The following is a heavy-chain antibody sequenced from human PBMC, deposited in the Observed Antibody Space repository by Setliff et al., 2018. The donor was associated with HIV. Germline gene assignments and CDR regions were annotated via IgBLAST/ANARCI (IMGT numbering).Heavy chain of an antibody. D-gene: IGHD3-10*01. Sequence: PGGSLRLSCAASGFTFSSYWMTWVRQAPGKGLQWVANIRRDEGEKYYVDSVKGRFTISRDNAKNSLYLQMNSLRLKDTALYYCGKDILPGGLAKWGQGTLVTVSS. CDR1: GFTFSSYW. J-gene: IGHJ4*02. CDR3: GKDILPGGLAK. V-gene: IGHV3-7*03. CDR2: IRRDEGEK.